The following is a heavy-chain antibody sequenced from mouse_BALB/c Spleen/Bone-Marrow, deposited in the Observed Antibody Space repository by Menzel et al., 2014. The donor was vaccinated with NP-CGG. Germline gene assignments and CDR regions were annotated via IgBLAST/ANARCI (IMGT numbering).Heavy chain of an antibody. CDR3: TRRDRYDYYAMDY. CDR2: IYXXDSYT. D-gene: IGHD2-14*01. J-gene: IGHJ4*01. CDR1: GYTFTSXW. Sequence: QVHLQQPGAELVRPGASVKLSCKASGYTFTSXWXNWVKQRPXXGIEWIXNIYXXDSYTNYDQKFKDKATLTVDKSSSTAYMQLSGPTSEDSAVYYCTRRDRYDYYAMDYWGQGTSVTVSS. V-gene: IGHV1-69*02.